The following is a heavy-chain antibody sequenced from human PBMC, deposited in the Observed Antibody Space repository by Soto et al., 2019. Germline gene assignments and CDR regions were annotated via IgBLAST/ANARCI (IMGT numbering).Heavy chain of an antibody. CDR3: AITAELTVYPTRVFDY. CDR1: GGSFSGYY. Sequence: QVQLQQWGAGLLKPSETLSLTCAVYGGSFSGYYWSWIRQPPGKGLEWIGEINHSGSTNYNPSLKSRVTISVDTSKNQFSLKLSSVTAADTAVYYCAITAELTVYPTRVFDYWGQGTLVTVSS. D-gene: IGHD2-2*02. CDR2: INHSGST. V-gene: IGHV4-34*01. J-gene: IGHJ4*02.